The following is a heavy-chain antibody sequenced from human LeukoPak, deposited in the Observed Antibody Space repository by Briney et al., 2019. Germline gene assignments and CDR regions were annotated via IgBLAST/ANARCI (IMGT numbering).Heavy chain of an antibody. CDR2: INWNGDST. J-gene: IGHJ4*02. Sequence: GGSLRLSCAASGFTVSSNEMSWVRQAPGKGLEWVSGINWNGDSTGYADSVKGRFTISRDNAKNSLYLQMNSLRAEDTALYYCARDAYYYDSSGYYYAFDYWGQGALVTVSS. V-gene: IGHV3-20*04. CDR3: ARDAYYYDSSGYYYAFDY. D-gene: IGHD3-22*01. CDR1: GFTVSSNE.